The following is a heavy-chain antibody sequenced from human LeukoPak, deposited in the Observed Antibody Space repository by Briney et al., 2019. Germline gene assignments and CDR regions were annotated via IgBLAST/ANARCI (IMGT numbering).Heavy chain of an antibody. D-gene: IGHD3-22*01. CDR2: IGYSGGT. Sequence: SETLSLTCTVSGGSISNYYWSWIRQPPGKGLEWLGYIGYSGGTNYNPSLKSRVTISVDTSKSQFSLRLSSVTAADTAVYYCARMSGPYYYVSSGYYLGYFDNWGQGTLVTLST. J-gene: IGHJ4*02. CDR3: ARMSGPYYYVSSGYYLGYFDN. V-gene: IGHV4-59*08. CDR1: GGSISNYY.